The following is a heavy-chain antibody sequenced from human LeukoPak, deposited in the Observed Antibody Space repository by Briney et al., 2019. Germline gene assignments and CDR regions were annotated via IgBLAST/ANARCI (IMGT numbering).Heavy chain of an antibody. Sequence: GGSLRLSCAASGFTFSSYAMSWVRQAPGKGREGGSAISGGGGSTYYADSVKGRFTISRDNSKNTLYLQMNSLRAEDTAVYYCAKDPRPNYYDSGGYQGPRGYWGQGTLVTVSS. CDR3: AKDPRPNYYDSGGYQGPRGY. V-gene: IGHV3-23*01. CDR1: GFTFSSYA. CDR2: ISGGGGST. D-gene: IGHD3-22*01. J-gene: IGHJ4*02.